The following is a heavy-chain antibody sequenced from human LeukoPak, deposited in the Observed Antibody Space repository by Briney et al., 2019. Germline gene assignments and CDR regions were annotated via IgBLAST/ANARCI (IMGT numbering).Heavy chain of an antibody. J-gene: IGHJ5*02. Sequence: GASVKVSCKASGYTFTSYGISWVRQAPGQGLEWMGWISAYNGNTNYAQKLQGRVTMTTDTSTSTAYTELRSLRSDDTAVYYCARDTGIAAAAPRWFDPWGQGTLVTVSS. CDR3: ARDTGIAAAAPRWFDP. V-gene: IGHV1-18*04. CDR2: ISAYNGNT. CDR1: GYTFTSYG. D-gene: IGHD6-13*01.